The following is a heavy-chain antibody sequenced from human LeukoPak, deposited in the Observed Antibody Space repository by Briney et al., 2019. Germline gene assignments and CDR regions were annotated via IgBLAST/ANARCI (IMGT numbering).Heavy chain of an antibody. V-gene: IGHV4-59*08. CDR1: GGSISSYY. CDR2: IYYSGST. CDR3: ARAPTDPYDFWSGYSIWFDP. J-gene: IGHJ5*02. Sequence: PSETLSLTCTVSGGSISSYYWSWIRQPPGKGLEWIGYIYYSGSTNYNPSLKSRVTISVDTSKNQFSLKLSSVTAADTAVYYCARAPTDPYDFWSGYSIWFDPWGQGTLVTVSS. D-gene: IGHD3-3*01.